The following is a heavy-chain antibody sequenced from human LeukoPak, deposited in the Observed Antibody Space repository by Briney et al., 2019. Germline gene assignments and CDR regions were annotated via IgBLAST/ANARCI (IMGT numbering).Heavy chain of an antibody. Sequence: GRSLRLSCAASGFTFSSYGMHWVRQAPGKGLEWVAVISYDGSNKYYADSVKGRFTISRDNSKNTPYLQMNSLRAEDTAVYYCAKDGYCSSTSCLTPWGQGTLVTVSS. CDR1: GFTFSSYG. J-gene: IGHJ5*02. V-gene: IGHV3-30*18. CDR3: AKDGYCSSTSCLTP. D-gene: IGHD2-2*03. CDR2: ISYDGSNK.